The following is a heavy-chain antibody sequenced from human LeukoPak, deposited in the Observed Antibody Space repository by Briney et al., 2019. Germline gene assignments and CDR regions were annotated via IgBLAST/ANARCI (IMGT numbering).Heavy chain of an antibody. V-gene: IGHV3-23*01. CDR2: ISDIGGST. Sequence: GGSLRLSCAASGYTFSNYAMNWVRQAPGKGLEWVSSISDIGGSTYYADSVKGRFTISRDNSKNTLYLQMHSLRGEDTAVYYCAKDRYGGTFDYWGQGTLVTVSS. J-gene: IGHJ4*02. CDR1: GYTFSNYA. D-gene: IGHD4-23*01. CDR3: AKDRYGGTFDY.